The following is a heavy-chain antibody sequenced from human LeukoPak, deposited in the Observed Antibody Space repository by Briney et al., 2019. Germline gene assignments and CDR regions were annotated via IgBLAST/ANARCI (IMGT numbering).Heavy chain of an antibody. J-gene: IGHJ3*02. CDR3: ARGPYSYDSSGAFDI. CDR1: GGSISSYY. V-gene: IGHV4-4*07. CDR2: ISSSGST. D-gene: IGHD3-22*01. Sequence: SETLSLTCTVSGGSISSYYWSWIRQPAGKGLEWIGRISSSGSTNYNPSLKSRVTISVDTSKNQFSLKLSSVTAADTAVYFCARGPYSYDSSGAFDIWGQGTMVTVSS.